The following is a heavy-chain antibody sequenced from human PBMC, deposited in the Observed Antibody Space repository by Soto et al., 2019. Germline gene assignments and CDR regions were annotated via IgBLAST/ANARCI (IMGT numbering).Heavy chain of an antibody. Sequence: GGSLRLSCAASGFTFTACGMHWVRQAPGKGLEWVAVIWYDGSNKYYADSVKGRFTISRDNSKNTLYLQMNSLRSEDTAVYYSARDGSGSGSYKLDLWGQGILVTVYS. D-gene: IGHD1-26*01. CDR1: GFTFTACG. CDR2: IWYDGSNK. V-gene: IGHV3-33*01. CDR3: ARDGSGSGSYKLDL. J-gene: IGHJ5*02.